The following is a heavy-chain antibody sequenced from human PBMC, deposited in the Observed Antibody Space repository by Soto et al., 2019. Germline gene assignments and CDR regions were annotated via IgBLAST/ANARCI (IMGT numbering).Heavy chain of an antibody. V-gene: IGHV4-59*01. D-gene: IGHD1-20*01. CDR2: IYYSGST. CDR1: GGSISSYY. J-gene: IGHJ3*02. Sequence: SETLSLTCTVSGGSISSYYWSWIRQPPGKGLEWIGYIYYSGSTNYNPSLKSRVTISVDTSKNQFSLKLSSVTAADTAVYYCAREAQLTGTTLAFDIWGQGTMVTVSS. CDR3: AREAQLTGTTLAFDI.